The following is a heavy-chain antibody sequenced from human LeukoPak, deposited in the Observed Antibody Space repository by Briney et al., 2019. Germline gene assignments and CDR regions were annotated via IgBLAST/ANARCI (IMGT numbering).Heavy chain of an antibody. CDR1: GYTFTNYG. CDR2: ISAYNGNT. J-gene: IGHJ4*02. D-gene: IGHD2-15*01. V-gene: IGHV1-18*01. Sequence: ASVKVSCKSSGYTFTNYGITWVRQAPGRGLEWMGWISAYNGNTNYAQKFQGRVTMTTDTSTSTAYMEVRSLRSDDTAMYYCARVCHWDIDNTRGDPVDYWGQGTLVTVSS. CDR3: ARVCHWDIDNTRGDPVDY.